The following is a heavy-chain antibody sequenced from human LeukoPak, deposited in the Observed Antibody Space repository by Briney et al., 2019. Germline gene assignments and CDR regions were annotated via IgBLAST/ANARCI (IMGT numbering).Heavy chain of an antibody. J-gene: IGHJ4*02. D-gene: IGHD3-22*01. CDR2: INSDGSST. V-gene: IGHV3-74*01. CDR1: GFTFSSYW. CDR3: ARDGSYYDSSGYWEIDY. Sequence: GGSLRLSCAASGFTFSSYWMHWVRQAPGKGLVWVSRINSDGSSTSYADSVKGRFTISRDNAKNTLYLQMNSLRAEDTAVYYCARDGSYYDSSGYWEIDYWGQGTLVTVSS.